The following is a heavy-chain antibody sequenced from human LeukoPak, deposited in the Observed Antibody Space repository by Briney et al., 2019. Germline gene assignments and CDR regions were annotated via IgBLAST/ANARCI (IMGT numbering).Heavy chain of an antibody. CDR3: AKDLRRYFDWISHFDY. D-gene: IGHD3-9*01. V-gene: IGHV3-23*01. J-gene: IGHJ4*02. Sequence: GGSLRLSCAGSGSTFSSYAMSWFRQAPGKGLEWVSAISGSGGSTYYADSVKGRFTISRDNSKNTLYLQMNSLRAEDTAVYYCAKDLRRYFDWISHFDYWGQGTLVTVSS. CDR2: ISGSGGST. CDR1: GSTFSSYA.